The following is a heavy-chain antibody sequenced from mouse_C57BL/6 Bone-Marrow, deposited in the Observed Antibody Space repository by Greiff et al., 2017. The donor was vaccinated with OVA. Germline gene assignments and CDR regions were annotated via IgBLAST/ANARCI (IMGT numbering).Heavy chain of an antibody. Sequence: QVQLQQPGTELVKPGASVKLSCKASGYTFTSYWMHWVKQRPGQGLEWIGNINPSNGGTNYNEKFKSKATLTVDKSSSTAYMQLSSLTSEDSAVYYCARWGQLRLRSEGFAYWGQGTLVTVSA. J-gene: IGHJ3*01. CDR2: INPSNGGT. V-gene: IGHV1-53*01. CDR1: GYTFTSYW. CDR3: ARWGQLRLRSEGFAY. D-gene: IGHD3-2*02.